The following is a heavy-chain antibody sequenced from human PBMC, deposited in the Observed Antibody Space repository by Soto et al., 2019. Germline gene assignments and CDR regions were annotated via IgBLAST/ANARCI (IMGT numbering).Heavy chain of an antibody. J-gene: IGHJ4*02. Sequence: HPGGSLRLSCAASGFTFSSYGMHWVRQAPGKGLEWVAVISYDGSNKYYADSVKGRFTISRDNSKNTLYLQMNSLRAEDTAVYYCAKDTAGLSPFDYWGQGTLVTVSS. D-gene: IGHD5-18*01. CDR1: GFTFSSYG. CDR3: AKDTAGLSPFDY. V-gene: IGHV3-30*18. CDR2: ISYDGSNK.